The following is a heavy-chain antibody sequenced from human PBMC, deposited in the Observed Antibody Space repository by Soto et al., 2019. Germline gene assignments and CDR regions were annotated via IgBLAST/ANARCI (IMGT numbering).Heavy chain of an antibody. Sequence: EVQLLESGGGLVQPGGSLRLSCAASGFTFSNYAMNWVRQAPGKGLEWVSVISGSGDSTYYADSVKGRFTISRDNSKTTLYLQMNSLRAEDSAVYYCARRGSGSYYDYWGQGTLVTVSS. D-gene: IGHD1-26*01. CDR3: ARRGSGSYYDY. CDR2: ISGSGDST. CDR1: GFTFSNYA. V-gene: IGHV3-23*01. J-gene: IGHJ4*02.